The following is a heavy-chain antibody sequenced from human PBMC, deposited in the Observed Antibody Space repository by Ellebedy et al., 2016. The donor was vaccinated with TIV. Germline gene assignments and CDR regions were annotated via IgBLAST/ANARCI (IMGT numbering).Heavy chain of an antibody. J-gene: IGHJ4*02. CDR3: ARQRGGEVWFGELLNY. D-gene: IGHD3-10*01. CDR1: GYTFTGYY. CDR2: INPNSGGT. V-gene: IGHV1-2*02. Sequence: ASVKVSCXASGYTFTGYYMHWVRQAPGQGLEWMGWINPNSGGTNYAQKFQGRVTMTRDTSISTAYMELSRLRSDDTAVYYCARQRGGEVWFGELLNYWGQGTLVTVSS.